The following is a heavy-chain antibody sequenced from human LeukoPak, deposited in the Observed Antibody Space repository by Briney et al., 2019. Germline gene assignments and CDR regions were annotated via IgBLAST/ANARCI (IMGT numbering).Heavy chain of an antibody. V-gene: IGHV4-34*01. D-gene: IGHD3-10*01. Sequence: SETLSLTCAVYGGSFSGYSWNWIRQPPGKGLEWIGEINHSGSPNYKPSLKSRIAISADTSKKQVSLTLNSVTAADTAVYYCARTNYHQPRVLSDWGRGTLVTVSS. CDR3: ARTNYHQPRVLSD. CDR1: GGSFSGYS. J-gene: IGHJ4*02. CDR2: INHSGSP.